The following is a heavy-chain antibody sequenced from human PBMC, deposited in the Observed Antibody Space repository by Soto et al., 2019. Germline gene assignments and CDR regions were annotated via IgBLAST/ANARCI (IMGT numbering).Heavy chain of an antibody. J-gene: IGHJ5*02. D-gene: IGHD2-21*02. CDR3: AKDYQAMVVTPQQSYGS. CDR1: GFTFGTYA. V-gene: IGHV3-23*01. CDR2: MSGSGDRT. Sequence: GESLKISCAASGFTFGTYAMSWVRQAPGKGLEWVAAMSGSGDRTYHADSVKGRFTISRDNSKNTLYLQMHSLRVADTAVYYCAKDYQAMVVTPQQSYGSWGQGTLVTVSS.